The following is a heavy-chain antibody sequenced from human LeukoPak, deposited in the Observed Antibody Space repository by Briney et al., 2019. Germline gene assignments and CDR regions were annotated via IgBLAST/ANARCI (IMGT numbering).Heavy chain of an antibody. CDR1: GGSISSYY. Sequence: SETLSLTCTVSGGSISSYYWSWIRQPPGKGLSWFGYIYYSGSTNYNPSLKSRVTISVDTSKNQFSLKLSSVTAADTAVYYCARGGDGYAWVDYWGQGTLVTVSS. CDR2: IYYSGST. J-gene: IGHJ4*02. V-gene: IGHV4-59*01. D-gene: IGHD5-24*01. CDR3: ARGGDGYAWVDY.